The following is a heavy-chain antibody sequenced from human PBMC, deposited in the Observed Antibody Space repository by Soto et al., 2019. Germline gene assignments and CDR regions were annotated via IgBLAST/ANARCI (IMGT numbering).Heavy chain of an antibody. J-gene: IGHJ6*02. CDR3: ARYFWSGLMTYYYYGMDV. CDR1: GGSISSSSYY. Sequence: QLQLQESGPGLVKPSETLSLTCTVSGGSISSSSYYWGWIRQPPGKGLEWIGSIYYSGSTYYNPSLKSRVTISVDTSTNQFSLKLSSVTAADTAVYYCARYFWSGLMTYYYYGMDVWGQGTTVTVSS. V-gene: IGHV4-39*01. D-gene: IGHD3-3*01. CDR2: IYYSGST.